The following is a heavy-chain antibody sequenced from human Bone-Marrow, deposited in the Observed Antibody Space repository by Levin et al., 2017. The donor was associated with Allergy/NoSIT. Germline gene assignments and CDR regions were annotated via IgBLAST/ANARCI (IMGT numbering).Heavy chain of an antibody. CDR1: GYTFSSFG. Sequence: GESLKISCKSSGYTFSSFGFTWVRQAPGQGLEWVGWISAYNGNTNYAQKLQGRVTMTTDTATSTAYMELRSLTSDDTAVYYCARARALVDASASDVWGQGTTVTVSS. J-gene: IGHJ6*02. CDR3: ARARALVDASASDV. V-gene: IGHV1-18*01. D-gene: IGHD5-12*01. CDR2: ISAYNGNT.